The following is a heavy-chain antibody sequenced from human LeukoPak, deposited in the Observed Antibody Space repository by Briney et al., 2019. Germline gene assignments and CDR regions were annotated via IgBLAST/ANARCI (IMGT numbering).Heavy chain of an antibody. D-gene: IGHD3-3*01. J-gene: IGHJ4*02. CDR2: ISYDGSNK. CDR1: GFTFSIYA. V-gene: IGHV3-30-3*01. CDR3: ARDLTIFGVVRRFDY. Sequence: GGSLRLSCAASGFTFSIYAMHWVRQAPGKGLEWVAVISYDGSNKYYADSVKGRFTISRDNSKNTLYLQMNSLRAEDTAVYYCARDLTIFGVVRRFDYWGQGTLVTVSS.